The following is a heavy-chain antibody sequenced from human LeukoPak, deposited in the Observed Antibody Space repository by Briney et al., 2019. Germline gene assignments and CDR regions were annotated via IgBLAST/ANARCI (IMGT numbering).Heavy chain of an antibody. V-gene: IGHV3-15*01. Sequence: PGGSLRLSCAASGFTFINAWMTWVRQVPGKGLEWVGRIKSKLDGETTEFAAPVSGRFSISRDDSKDMMFLQMDSLKTEDTAVYYCVTARRNANGYFPFDYWGQGALVAVS. CDR1: GFTFINAW. J-gene: IGHJ4*02. CDR2: IKSKLDGETT. D-gene: IGHD5-24*01. CDR3: VTARRNANGYFPFDY.